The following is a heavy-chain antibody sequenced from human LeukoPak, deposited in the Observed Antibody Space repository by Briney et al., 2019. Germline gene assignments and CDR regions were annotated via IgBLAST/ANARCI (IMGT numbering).Heavy chain of an antibody. CDR3: ARGRDMLRVGATPVEGAFDY. CDR2: IIPILGIA. D-gene: IGHD1-26*01. V-gene: IGHV1-69*04. CDR1: GYTFTSYG. J-gene: IGHJ4*02. Sequence: SVKVSCKASGYTFTSYGISWVRQAPGQGLEWMGRIIPILGIANYAQKFQGRVTITADKSTSTAYMELSSLRSEDTAVYYCARGRDMLRVGATPVEGAFDYWGQGTLVTVSS.